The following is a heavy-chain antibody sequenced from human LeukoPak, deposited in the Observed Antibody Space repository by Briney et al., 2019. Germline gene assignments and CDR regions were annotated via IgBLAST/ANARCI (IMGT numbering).Heavy chain of an antibody. CDR2: IYYSGSA. J-gene: IGHJ4*02. CDR1: GGSISSSSYY. Sequence: SETLSLTCTVSGGSISSSSYYWGWIRQPPGKGLEWIGSIYYSGSAYYNPSLKSRVTISVDTSKNQFSLKLSSVTAADTAVYYCARYKVRGDYVDYWGQGTLVTVSS. CDR3: ARYKVRGDYVDY. V-gene: IGHV4-39*01. D-gene: IGHD1-14*01.